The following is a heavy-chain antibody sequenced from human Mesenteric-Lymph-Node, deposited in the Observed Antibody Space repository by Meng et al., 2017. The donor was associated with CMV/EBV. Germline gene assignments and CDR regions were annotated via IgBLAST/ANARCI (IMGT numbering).Heavy chain of an antibody. CDR2: INTDGYNT. CDR3: ARLDFYDRTGYYNYYYYGMDV. D-gene: IGHD3-22*01. CDR1: GFMFSSYY. J-gene: IGHJ6*02. V-gene: IGHV3-74*01. Sequence: GESLKISCTASGFMFSSYYMHWVRQAPGKGLVWVSRINTDGYNTIYADSVKGRFTISRNNAKSTLYLQMNSLRAEDTAVYYCARLDFYDRTGYYNYYYYGMDVWGQGTTVTVSS.